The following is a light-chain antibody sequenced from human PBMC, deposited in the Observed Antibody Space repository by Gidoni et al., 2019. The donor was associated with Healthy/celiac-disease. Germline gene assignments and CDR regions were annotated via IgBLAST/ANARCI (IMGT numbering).Light chain of an antibody. V-gene: IGKV3-15*01. J-gene: IGKJ4*01. CDR3: QQYNNWLALT. Sequence: IVMTQSPATLSVSPGERATLPCRASQSVSSNLAWYQQKPGQAPRLLIYGAATRATGIPARFSGSGSGTEFTLTISSLQSEDFAVYYCQQYNNWLALTFGGGTKVEIK. CDR1: QSVSSN. CDR2: GAA.